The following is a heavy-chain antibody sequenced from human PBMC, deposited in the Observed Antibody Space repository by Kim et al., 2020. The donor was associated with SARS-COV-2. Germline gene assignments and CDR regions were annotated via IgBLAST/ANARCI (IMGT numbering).Heavy chain of an antibody. V-gene: IGHV3-30*01. CDR3: ARDRNVVVPAAVHYYYGMDV. D-gene: IGHD2-2*01. J-gene: IGHJ6*02. Sequence: GRFTISRDNSKNTLYLQMNSLRAEDTAVYYCARDRNVVVPAAVHYYYGMDVWGQGTTVTVSS.